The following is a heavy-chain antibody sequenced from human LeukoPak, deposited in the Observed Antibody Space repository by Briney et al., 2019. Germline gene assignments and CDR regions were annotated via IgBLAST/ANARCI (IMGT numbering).Heavy chain of an antibody. Sequence: PSETLSLTCTVSGGSISSYYWSWIRQAPGKGLEWIGYIYYSGSTNYNPSLKSRVTISVDTSKNQFSLKLSSVTAADTAVYYCARVHERHTSSWPDFDYWGQGTLVTVSS. CDR2: IYYSGST. CDR1: GGSISSYY. D-gene: IGHD6-13*01. J-gene: IGHJ4*02. CDR3: ARVHERHTSSWPDFDY. V-gene: IGHV4-59*01.